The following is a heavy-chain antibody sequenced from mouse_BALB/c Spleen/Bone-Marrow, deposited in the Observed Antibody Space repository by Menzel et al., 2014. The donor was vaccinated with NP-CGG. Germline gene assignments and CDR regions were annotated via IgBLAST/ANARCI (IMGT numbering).Heavy chain of an antibody. Sequence: DLVKPGAPVKLSCKASGYTFTSYWINWIKQRPGQGLEWIGRIAPGSVSTYYNEMFKGKATLTVDTSSSTAYIQLSSLSSEASAVYFCARGDNSDYWGQGTSLTVSS. J-gene: IGHJ2*02. CDR3: ARGDNSDY. CDR2: IAPGSVST. V-gene: IGHV1S41*01. CDR1: GYTFTSYW.